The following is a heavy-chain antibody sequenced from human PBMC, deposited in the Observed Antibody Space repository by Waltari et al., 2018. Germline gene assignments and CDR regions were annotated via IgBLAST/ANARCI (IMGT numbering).Heavy chain of an antibody. V-gene: IGHV1-46*01. CDR2: INPSGGST. J-gene: IGHJ3*02. Sequence: QVQLVQSGAEVKKPGASVKVSCKASGYTFTSYYMHWVRQAPGQGLEWMGIINPSGGSTSYAQKFQGRVTMTRDTSTSTVYMELSSLRSEDTAVYYCASQQLAGPRVLGAFDIWGQGTMVTVSS. CDR3: ASQQLAGPRVLGAFDI. D-gene: IGHD6-13*01. CDR1: GYTFTSYY.